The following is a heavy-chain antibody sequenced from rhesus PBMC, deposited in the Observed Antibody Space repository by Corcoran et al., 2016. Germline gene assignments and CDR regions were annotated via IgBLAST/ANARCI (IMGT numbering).Heavy chain of an antibody. Sequence: EVQLVQSGAEVKRPGESLKISCKTSGYSFTSYWISWVRQMPGKGLECRGSIEPRDSETRYSPSLQGQVTISADKSISTAYLQWSRLKASDSATYYCARGGNYDWYFDIWGPGTPITISS. V-gene: IGHV5-2*01. D-gene: IGHD4-35*01. J-gene: IGHJ2*01. CDR1: GYSFTSYW. CDR3: ARGGNYDWYFDI. CDR2: IEPRDSET.